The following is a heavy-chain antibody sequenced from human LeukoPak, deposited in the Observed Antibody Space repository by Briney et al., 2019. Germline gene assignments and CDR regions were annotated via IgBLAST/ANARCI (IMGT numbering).Heavy chain of an antibody. CDR3: ARVWWSSGWYYFDY. CDR1: GGTFIHSA. J-gene: IGHJ4*02. D-gene: IGHD6-19*01. CDR2: IIPIFDAA. Sequence: SVKVSCKTSGGTFIHSAISWVRQAPGQGLEWMGQIIPIFDAANLAQNFQGRITITADGSTNTAYLELSSLRSEDTAVYYCARVWWSSGWYYFDYWGQGTLVTVSS. V-gene: IGHV1-69*01.